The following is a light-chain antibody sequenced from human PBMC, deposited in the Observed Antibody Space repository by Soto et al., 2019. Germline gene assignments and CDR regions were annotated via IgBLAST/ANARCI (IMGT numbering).Light chain of an antibody. Sequence: EIVLTQSPGTLSLSPGERATLSCRASQSVSNTYLAWYQQKPGQAPRLLIYDASSRATGIPPRFSGSGSGTDFTLTISSLEPEDFAVYYCQQRSNWRITFGQGTRLEI. J-gene: IGKJ5*01. V-gene: IGKV3D-20*02. CDR2: DAS. CDR3: QQRSNWRIT. CDR1: QSVSNTY.